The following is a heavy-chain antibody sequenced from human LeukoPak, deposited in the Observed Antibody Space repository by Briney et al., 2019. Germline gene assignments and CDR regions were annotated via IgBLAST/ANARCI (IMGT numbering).Heavy chain of an antibody. V-gene: IGHV1-2*06. Sequence: ASVKVSCKASGYTFTGYYMHWVRQAPGQGLEWMGRINPNSGGTNYAQKFQGRVTMTRDTSVSTAYMELSRLRSDDTAVYYCARDPHGGGYDYWGQGTLVTVSS. CDR3: ARDPHGGGYDY. J-gene: IGHJ4*02. D-gene: IGHD3-16*01. CDR2: INPNSGGT. CDR1: GYTFTGYY.